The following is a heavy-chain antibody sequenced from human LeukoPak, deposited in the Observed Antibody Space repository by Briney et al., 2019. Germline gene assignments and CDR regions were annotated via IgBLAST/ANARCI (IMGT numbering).Heavy chain of an antibody. CDR2: INPNSGGT. CDR3: ARDFLASTFDI. V-gene: IGHV1-2*02. CDR1: GYTSTGYY. Sequence: ASVKVSCKASGYTSTGYYIHWVRQAPGQGLEWMGWINPNSGGTNYAQKFQGRVTMTRDTPISTAYMELSRLRSDDTAVYYCARDFLASTFDIWGQGTMVTVSS. J-gene: IGHJ3*02.